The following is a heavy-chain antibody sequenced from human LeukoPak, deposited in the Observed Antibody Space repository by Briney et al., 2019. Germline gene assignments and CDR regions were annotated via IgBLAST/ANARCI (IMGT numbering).Heavy chain of an antibody. CDR1: GGSISSYY. CDR3: ARDKDPWGYSYGRFDL. Sequence: SETLSLTCTVSGGSISSYYWSWLRQPPGKGLEWLGYIYYSGSTNYNPSLKSRVTISVDTSKNQFSLKLSSVTAADTAVYYCARDKDPWGYSYGRFDLWGRGTLVTVSS. CDR2: IYYSGST. V-gene: IGHV4-59*01. J-gene: IGHJ2*01. D-gene: IGHD5-18*01.